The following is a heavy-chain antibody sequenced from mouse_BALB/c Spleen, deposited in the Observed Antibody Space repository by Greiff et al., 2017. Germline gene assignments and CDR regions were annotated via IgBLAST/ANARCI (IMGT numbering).Heavy chain of an antibody. CDR2: INPSTGYT. CDR3: AREDEYPWFAD. J-gene: IGHJ3*01. CDR1: GYTFTSYW. D-gene: IGHD5-1*01. V-gene: IGHV1-7*01. Sequence: QVQLQQSGAELAKPGASVKMSCKASGYTFTSYWMHWVKQRPGQGLEWIGYINPSTGYTEYNQKFKDKATLTADKSSSTAYMQLSSLTSEDSAVYYCAREDEYPWFADWGQGTLVTVSA.